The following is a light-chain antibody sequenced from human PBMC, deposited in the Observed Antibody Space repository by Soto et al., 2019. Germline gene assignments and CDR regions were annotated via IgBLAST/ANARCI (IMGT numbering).Light chain of an antibody. V-gene: IGLV2-23*01. J-gene: IGLJ2*01. CDR3: SSYAGASVV. CDR1: ISDVGSYNL. Sequence: QSVLTQPASVSGSPGQSITISCTGTISDVGSYNLVSWYQQHPGKVPKLLIYEASKRHSGVSDRFSGSKSGNTASLTISGLQAEDEADYYCSSYAGASVVFGGGTKLTVL. CDR2: EAS.